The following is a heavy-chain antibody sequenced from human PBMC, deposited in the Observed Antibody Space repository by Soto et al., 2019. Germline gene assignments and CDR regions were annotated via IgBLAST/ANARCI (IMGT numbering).Heavy chain of an antibody. V-gene: IGHV4-30-4*01. CDR2: ISYSGST. Sequence: SETLSLTCSVSRGSVNSGDYYWSWIRQPPGMGLEWMGHISYSGSTYSNPSLTSRLTISVDTSKDQFSLKLSSVTAAEPPVYFCAXXXXXXXXXXXXXXXXMDVXGQGTTVT. CDR3: AXXXXXXXXXXXXXXXXMDV. CDR1: RGSVNSGDYY. J-gene: IGHJ6*02.